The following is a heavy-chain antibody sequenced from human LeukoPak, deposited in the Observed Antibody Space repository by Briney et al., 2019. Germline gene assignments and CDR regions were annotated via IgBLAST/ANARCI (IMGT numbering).Heavy chain of an antibody. CDR2: INSDGSIT. CDR3: TPVGY. Sequence: GGSLRLSCEAPGFTFSNYWMHWVRQVPGKGLVWVSRINSDGSITTYADSVKGRFTISRDNAKNTLYLQMNSLRAEDTAVYYCTPVGYWGQGTLVTVSS. V-gene: IGHV3-74*01. D-gene: IGHD1-26*01. CDR1: GFTFSNYW. J-gene: IGHJ4*02.